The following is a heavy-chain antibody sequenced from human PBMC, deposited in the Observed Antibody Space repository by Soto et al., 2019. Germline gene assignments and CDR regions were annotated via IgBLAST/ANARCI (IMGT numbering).Heavy chain of an antibody. CDR2: IYYSGST. CDR3: ARRQRLAYYYYMDV. Sequence: QVQLQESGPGLVKPSETLSLTCTVSGGSISSYYWSWIRQPPGKGLEWIGYIYYSGSTSYNPSLKSRVTIAVDTSKNQFSLKLSSVTAADTAVYYCARRQRLAYYYYMDVWGKGTTVTVSS. J-gene: IGHJ6*03. CDR1: GGSISSYY. V-gene: IGHV4-59*08. D-gene: IGHD6-25*01.